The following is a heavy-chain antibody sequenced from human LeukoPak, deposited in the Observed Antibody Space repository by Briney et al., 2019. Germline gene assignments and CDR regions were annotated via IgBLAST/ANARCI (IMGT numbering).Heavy chain of an antibody. Sequence: SETLSLTCAVYGGSFSGYYWSWIRQPPGKGLEWIGEINHSGSTNYNPSLKSRVTISVDTSKNQFSLKLSSVTAADTAVYYCARDIVVVPAAQDYGMGVWGQGTTVTVSS. J-gene: IGHJ6*02. D-gene: IGHD2-2*01. CDR2: INHSGST. CDR1: GGSFSGYY. CDR3: ARDIVVVPAAQDYGMGV. V-gene: IGHV4-34*01.